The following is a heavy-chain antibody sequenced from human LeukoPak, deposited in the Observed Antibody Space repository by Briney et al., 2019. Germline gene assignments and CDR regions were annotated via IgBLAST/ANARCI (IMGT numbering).Heavy chain of an antibody. CDR3: ARQGSGYSPTYYYYMDV. D-gene: IGHD5-18*01. V-gene: IGHV5-51*01. Sequence: GESLKISCKGSGYSFTSYWIGWVRQMPGKGLERMGIIYPGDSDTRYSPSFQGQVTISADKSISTAYLQWSSLKASDTAMYYCARQGSGYSPTYYYYMDVWGKGTTVTISS. CDR2: IYPGDSDT. CDR1: GYSFTSYW. J-gene: IGHJ6*03.